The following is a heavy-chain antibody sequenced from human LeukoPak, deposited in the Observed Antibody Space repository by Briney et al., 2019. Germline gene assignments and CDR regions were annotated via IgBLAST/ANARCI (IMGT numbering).Heavy chain of an antibody. CDR3: ARDIAVAGSHYSNGYCD. CDR1: GYTFTGYY. Sequence: ASVKVSCKASGYTFTGYYIQWVRQAPGQGLEWMGWINPNSGGTSYAQKFQGRVTMTRDTSISAAYMELSSLTSDDTAVYYCARDIAVAGSHYSNGYCDWGQGTLVTVSS. CDR2: INPNSGGT. J-gene: IGHJ4*02. D-gene: IGHD6-19*01. V-gene: IGHV1-2*02.